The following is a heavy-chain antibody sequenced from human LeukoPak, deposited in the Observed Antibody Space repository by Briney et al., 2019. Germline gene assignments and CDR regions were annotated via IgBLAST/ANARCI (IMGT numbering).Heavy chain of an antibody. J-gene: IGHJ4*02. CDR2: VDPEDGEI. Sequence: ASVKVSCKVSGYTLAELSMHWVRQAPGKGLEWMGGVDPEDGEIIYAQNFQGRVTMTEDTSTDTAYMNLSSLRSEDTAVYYCAIDVGELLTHWGQGTLVTVSS. D-gene: IGHD3-16*01. CDR1: GYTLAELS. CDR3: AIDVGELLTH. V-gene: IGHV1-24*01.